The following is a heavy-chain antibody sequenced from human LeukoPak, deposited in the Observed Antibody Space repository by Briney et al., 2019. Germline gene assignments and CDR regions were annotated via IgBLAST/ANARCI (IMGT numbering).Heavy chain of an antibody. CDR3: ASREGYSSSWYDY. J-gene: IGHJ4*02. D-gene: IGHD6-13*01. Sequence: GGSLRLSCAASGFTFSTYWMSWVRQAPGKGLEWVANIKQDGSEKYYVDSVKGRFTISRDNAKNSLYLQMNSLRAEDTAVYYCASREGYSSSWYDYWGQGTLVTVSS. CDR2: IKQDGSEK. V-gene: IGHV3-7*01. CDR1: GFTFSTYW.